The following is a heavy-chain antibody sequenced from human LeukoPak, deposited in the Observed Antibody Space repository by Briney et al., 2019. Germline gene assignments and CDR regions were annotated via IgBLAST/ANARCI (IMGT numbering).Heavy chain of an antibody. J-gene: IGHJ5*02. CDR2: ISGGIGTI. D-gene: IGHD4-17*01. CDR1: GFTYTNYN. Sequence: GGSLRLSCAASGFTYTNYNMNWVRPAAGKGLEWISYISGGIGTIYYADSVRGRFTVSRDNAKDSLWLQMDSLRVEDTAAYFCARLYGDWFAPWGPGTLLTV. V-gene: IGHV3-48*01. CDR3: ARLYGDWFAP.